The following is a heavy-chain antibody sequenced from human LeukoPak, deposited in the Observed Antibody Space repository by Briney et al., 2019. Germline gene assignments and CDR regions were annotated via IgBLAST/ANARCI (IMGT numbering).Heavy chain of an antibody. CDR2: ISSSGGTT. V-gene: IGHV3-23*01. Sequence: GGSLRLPCAASGFTFSSYAMSWVRQAPGKGLEWVSAISSSGGTTCYADSVKGRFTISRDNSRNTLYLQMNSLRVADTAVYFCTKVRLSNLYYYYGMDVWGQGTTVTVSS. J-gene: IGHJ6*02. CDR1: GFTFSSYA. CDR3: TKVRLSNLYYYYGMDV. D-gene: IGHD2-21*02.